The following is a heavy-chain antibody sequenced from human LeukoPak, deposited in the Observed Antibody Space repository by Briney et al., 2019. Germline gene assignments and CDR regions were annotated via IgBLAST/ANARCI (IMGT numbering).Heavy chain of an antibody. J-gene: IGHJ4*02. CDR1: GYTFTDYY. Sequence: GASVNVSCKASGYTFTDYYLHWVRQAPGQRPECMGWLNPNSGDTNYAQRFQGRVSMTRDTSLTTAYMELSRLQSDDTAVYYCARDSEPTGYYTPRFDFWGQGTLVTVSS. CDR3: ARDSEPTGYYTPRFDF. CDR2: LNPNSGDT. D-gene: IGHD3/OR15-3a*01. V-gene: IGHV1-2*02.